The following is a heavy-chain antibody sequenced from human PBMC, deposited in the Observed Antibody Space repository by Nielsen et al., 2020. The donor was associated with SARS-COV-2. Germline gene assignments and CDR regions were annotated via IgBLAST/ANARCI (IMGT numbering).Heavy chain of an antibody. CDR1: GYTFTGYY. Sequence: ASVKVSCKASGYTFTGYYMHWVRQAPGQGLEWMGWISAYNGNTNYAQKLQGRVTMTTDTSTSTAYMELRSLRSDDTAVYYCARDPGYPPRIDPDVWGQGTTVTVSS. CDR3: ARDPGYPPRIDPDV. J-gene: IGHJ6*02. V-gene: IGHV1-18*04. D-gene: IGHD2-15*01. CDR2: ISAYNGNT.